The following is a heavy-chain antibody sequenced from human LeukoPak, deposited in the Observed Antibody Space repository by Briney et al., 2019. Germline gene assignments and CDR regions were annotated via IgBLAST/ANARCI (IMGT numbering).Heavy chain of an antibody. CDR3: ARDKITIFGVAIDY. CDR1: GFTFSSYS. CDR2: ISSSSSYI. D-gene: IGHD3-3*01. V-gene: IGHV3-21*01. Sequence: GGSLRLSCAASGFTFSSYSMNWVRQAPGKGLEWVSSISSSSSYIYYADLVKGRFTISRDNAINSLYLQMDSLRAEDTAVYYCARDKITIFGVAIDYWGQGTLVTVSS. J-gene: IGHJ4*02.